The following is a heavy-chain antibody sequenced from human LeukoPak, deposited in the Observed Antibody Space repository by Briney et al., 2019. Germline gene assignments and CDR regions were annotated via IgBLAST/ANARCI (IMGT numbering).Heavy chain of an antibody. CDR2: INHSGST. J-gene: IGHJ4*02. Sequence: SETLSLTCAVYGGSFSGYYWNWIRQPPGKGLEWIGEINHSGSTNYNPSLKSRVTISVDTSKNRFSLKLSSVTAADTAVYYCARDGEYCSNGVCTGLFDNWGQGTLVTVSS. D-gene: IGHD2-8*01. CDR3: ARDGEYCSNGVCTGLFDN. CDR1: GGSFSGYY. V-gene: IGHV4-34*01.